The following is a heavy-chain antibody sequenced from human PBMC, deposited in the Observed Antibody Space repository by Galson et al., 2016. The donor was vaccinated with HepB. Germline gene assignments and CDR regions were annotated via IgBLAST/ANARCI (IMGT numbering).Heavy chain of an antibody. CDR1: GFTFSSYG. CDR3: AGSISRSYYFGINV. D-gene: IGHD2-21*01. CDR2: IWYDGQNK. V-gene: IGHV3-33*01. Sequence: SLRLSCAASGFTFSSYGMHWVRQAPGKGLEWVAVIWYDGQNKYYADSVKGRFTISRDNSKNTLYLQVNSLRVEDTAVYYCAGSISRSYYFGINVWGQGTTVTVSS. J-gene: IGHJ6*02.